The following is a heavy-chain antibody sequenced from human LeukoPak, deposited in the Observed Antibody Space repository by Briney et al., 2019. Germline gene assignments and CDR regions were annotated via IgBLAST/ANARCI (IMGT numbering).Heavy chain of an antibody. Sequence: PGGSLRLSCAASGFTFSSYSMNWVRQAPGKGLEWVSSISSSSSYTYYADSVKGRFTISRDNAKNSLYLQMNSLRAEDTAVYYCARDQAAAGAFDIWGQGTMVTVSS. CDR1: GFTFSSYS. D-gene: IGHD6-13*01. V-gene: IGHV3-21*01. CDR3: ARDQAAAGAFDI. J-gene: IGHJ3*02. CDR2: ISSSSSYT.